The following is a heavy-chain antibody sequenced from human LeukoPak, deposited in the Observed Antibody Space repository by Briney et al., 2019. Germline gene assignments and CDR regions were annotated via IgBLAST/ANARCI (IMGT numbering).Heavy chain of an antibody. V-gene: IGHV3-9*01. CDR2: ISESGGSI. D-gene: IGHD3-10*01. CDR3: TRDRGAAPRGYFDY. CDR1: GFTFGHYA. J-gene: IGHJ4*02. Sequence: GGSLRHSCTASGFTFGHYAVHWVRQAPGKGLEWVSTISESGGSIGYADAVKGRFAISRDNAKDSLFLQMSGLRPEDTAFYYCTRDRGAAPRGYFDYWGQGILGTVSS.